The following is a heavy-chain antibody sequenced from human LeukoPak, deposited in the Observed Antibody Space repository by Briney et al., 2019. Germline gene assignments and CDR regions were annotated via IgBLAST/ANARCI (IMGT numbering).Heavy chain of an antibody. CDR3: AKEDGSGSESYYYYGMDV. CDR1: GFSFDDYA. Sequence: PGRSLRLSCAASGFSFDDYAMHWVRQAPGKGLEWVSGISWNSGSIGYADSVKGRFTISRDTSKNTVNLQMNSLRAEDTAVYYCAKEDGSGSESYYYYGMDVWGQGTTVTVSS. D-gene: IGHD3-10*01. CDR2: ISWNSGSI. V-gene: IGHV3-9*01. J-gene: IGHJ6*02.